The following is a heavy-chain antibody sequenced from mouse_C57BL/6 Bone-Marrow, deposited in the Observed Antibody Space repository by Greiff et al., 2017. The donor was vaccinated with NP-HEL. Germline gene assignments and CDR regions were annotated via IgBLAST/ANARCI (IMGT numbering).Heavy chain of an antibody. CDR2: ISNGGGST. CDR1: GFTFSDYY. V-gene: IGHV5-12*01. J-gene: IGHJ3*01. CDR3: ARGYDFVAWFAY. Sequence: DVKLVESGGGLVQPGGSLKLSCAASGFTFSDYYMYWVRQTPEKRLEWVAYISNGGGSTYYPDTVKGRFTISRDNAKNTLYLQMSRLKSEDTAMYYCARGYDFVAWFAYWGQGTLVTVSA. D-gene: IGHD2-4*01.